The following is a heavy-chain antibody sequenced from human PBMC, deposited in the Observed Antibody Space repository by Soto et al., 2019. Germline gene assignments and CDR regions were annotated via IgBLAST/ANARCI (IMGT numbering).Heavy chain of an antibody. CDR2: ISSSSSTI. CDR3: PYFPGY. D-gene: IGHD1-26*01. CDR1: GFTFSSYS. J-gene: IGHJ4*02. V-gene: IGHV3-48*01. Sequence: GESLKISCAASGFTFSSYSMNWVRQAPGKGLEWVSYISSSSSTIYYADSVKGRFTISRDNAKNSLCLQMNSLRAEDTAVYYCPYFPGYWGQGTLVTVSS.